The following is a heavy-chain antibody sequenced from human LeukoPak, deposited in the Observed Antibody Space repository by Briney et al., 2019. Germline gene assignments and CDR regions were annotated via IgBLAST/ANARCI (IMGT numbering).Heavy chain of an antibody. J-gene: IGHJ4*02. V-gene: IGHV1-46*01. D-gene: IGHD1-26*01. CDR2: INPSVGST. CDR3: ARDRVGSIPSPFGY. CDR1: GFTFSNYY. Sequence: ASVKVSCKASGFTFSNYYIHWVRQAPGQGLEYMGIINPSVGSTNYAQKFQGRVTMTSDTSTSTVYMELNRLRSEDTALYYCARDRVGSIPSPFGYWGQGTLITVSS.